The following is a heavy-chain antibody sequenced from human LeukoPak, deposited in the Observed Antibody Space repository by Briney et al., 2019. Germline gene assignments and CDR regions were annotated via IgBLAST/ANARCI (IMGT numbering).Heavy chain of an antibody. V-gene: IGHV1-8*03. J-gene: IGHJ6*03. D-gene: IGHD5-18*01. CDR2: MNPNSGNT. CDR3: ARADRGGYSYGWSYYYYMDV. Sequence: ASVKVSCKASGYTFTSYGISWVRQATGQGLEWMGWMNPNSGNTGYAQKFQGRVTITRNTSISTAYMELSSLRSEDTAVYYCARADRGGYSYGWSYYYYMDVWGKGTTVTVSS. CDR1: GYTFTSYG.